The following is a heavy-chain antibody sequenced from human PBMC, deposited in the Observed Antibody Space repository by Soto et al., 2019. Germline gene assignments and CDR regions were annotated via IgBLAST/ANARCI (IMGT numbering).Heavy chain of an antibody. CDR2: ISSSSSYI. Sequence: EVQLVESGGGLVKPGGSLRLSCAASGFTFSSYSMNWVRQAPGKGLEWVSSISSSSSYIYYADSVKGRFTISRDNAKNSLYLQMTSLRAEDTAVYYCARGNYGDYVIGYWGQGTLVTVSS. J-gene: IGHJ4*02. V-gene: IGHV3-21*01. CDR3: ARGNYGDYVIGY. CDR1: GFTFSSYS. D-gene: IGHD4-17*01.